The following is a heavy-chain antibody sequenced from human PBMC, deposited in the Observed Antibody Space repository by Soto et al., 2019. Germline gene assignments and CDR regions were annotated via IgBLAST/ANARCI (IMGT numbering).Heavy chain of an antibody. D-gene: IGHD5-12*01. CDR2: IYYSGST. CDR3: ARHPPGYSGYDPYYFDY. Sequence: QLQLQESGPGLVKPSETLSLTCTVSGGSISSSSYYWGWIRQPPGKGLEWIGSIYYSGSTYYNPSLKSRVTISVDTSKNQFSLKLSSVTAADTAVYYCARHPPGYSGYDPYYFDYWGQGTLVTVSS. J-gene: IGHJ4*02. CDR1: GGSISSSSYY. V-gene: IGHV4-39*01.